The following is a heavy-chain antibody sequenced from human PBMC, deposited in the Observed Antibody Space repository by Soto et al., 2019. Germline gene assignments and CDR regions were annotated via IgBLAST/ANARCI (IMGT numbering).Heavy chain of an antibody. J-gene: IGHJ6*02. CDR1: GYTFTGYY. V-gene: IGHV1-2*02. D-gene: IGHD6-19*01. CDR3: ARGRWLDDYGMDV. Sequence: GASVKVSCKASGYTFTGYYMHWVRQAPGQGLEWMGWINPNSGGTDYAQKFQGRVTMTRDTSISTAYMELSRLRSDDTAVYYCARGRWLDDYGMDVWGQGTTVTVSS. CDR2: INPNSGGT.